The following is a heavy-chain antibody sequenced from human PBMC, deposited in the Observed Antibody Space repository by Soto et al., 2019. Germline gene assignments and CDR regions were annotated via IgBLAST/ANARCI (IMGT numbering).Heavy chain of an antibody. D-gene: IGHD2-21*02. CDR3: ARELEAYCGGDCYSGLSLDY. J-gene: IGHJ4*02. CDR1: GFTFSSYW. CDR2: INSDGSST. Sequence: GGSLRLSCAASGFTFSSYWMHWVRQAPGKGLVWVSRINSDGSSTSYADSVKGRFTISRDNAKNTRYLQMNSLRAEDTAVYYCARELEAYCGGDCYSGLSLDYWGQGTLVTVSS. V-gene: IGHV3-74*01.